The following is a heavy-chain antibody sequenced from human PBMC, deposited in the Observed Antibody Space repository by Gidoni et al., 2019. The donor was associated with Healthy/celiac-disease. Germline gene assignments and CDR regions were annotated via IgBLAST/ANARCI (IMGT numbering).Heavy chain of an antibody. V-gene: IGHV2-70*01. D-gene: IGHD4-17*01. CDR2: IDWDDDK. CDR1: GFSLSTSGMC. J-gene: IGHJ4*02. CDR3: ARIPGNYGDSEGFDY. Sequence: QVTLRESGPALVKPTQTLTLTCTFSGFSLSTSGMCVSWIRQPPGKALEWLALIDWDDDKYYSPSLKTRLTISKDTSKNQVVLTMTNMDPVDTATYYCARIPGNYGDSEGFDYWGQGTLVTVSS.